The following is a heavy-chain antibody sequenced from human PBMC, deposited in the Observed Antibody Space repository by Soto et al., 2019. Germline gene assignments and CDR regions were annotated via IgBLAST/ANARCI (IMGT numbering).Heavy chain of an antibody. CDR2: IYSDVTT. D-gene: IGHD2-2*01. CDR3: SRVDCSNTNCRTRGMDV. Sequence: QVHLQESGPGLVKPSETLSLICTVSGGSITSYYWSWVRQPVGKGLEWVGRIYSDVTTNYSPSLNSRVTMSLDTSKNQFSLWLSSVTAADTAIYYCSRVDCSNTNCRTRGMDVWGQGTTVTVSS. V-gene: IGHV4-4*07. J-gene: IGHJ6*02. CDR1: GGSITSYY.